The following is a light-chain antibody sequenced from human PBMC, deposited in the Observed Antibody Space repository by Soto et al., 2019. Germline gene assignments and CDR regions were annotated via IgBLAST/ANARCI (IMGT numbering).Light chain of an antibody. CDR3: QDSSTSPWP. CDR1: QSVTSTY. V-gene: IGKV3-20*01. CDR2: ATS. Sequence: TQSPGTLSLSPGERATLSCRAVQSVTSTYMAWYQQKPGQAPRLLIYATSFRATGIPDRFRGSGSGTDFTLTIRSLEPEDSAVYYCQDSSTSPWPFGQGTKVAI. J-gene: IGKJ1*01.